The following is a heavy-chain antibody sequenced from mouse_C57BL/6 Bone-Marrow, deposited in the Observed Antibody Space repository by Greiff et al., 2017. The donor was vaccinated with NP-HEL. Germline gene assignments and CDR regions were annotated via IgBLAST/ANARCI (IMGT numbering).Heavy chain of an antibody. CDR3: ARNGGPSWLAY. CDR1: GFSLTSYG. J-gene: IGHJ3*01. Sequence: QVQLKESGPGLVQPSQSLSITCTVSGFSLTSYGVHWVRQSPGKGLEWLGVIWSGGSTDYNAAFISRLSISKDNSKSQVFFKMNSLQADDTAIYCCARNGGPSWLAYWGQGTLVTVSA. CDR2: IWSGGST. V-gene: IGHV2-2*01.